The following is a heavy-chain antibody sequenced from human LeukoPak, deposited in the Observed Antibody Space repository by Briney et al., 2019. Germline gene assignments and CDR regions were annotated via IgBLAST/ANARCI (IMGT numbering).Heavy chain of an antibody. CDR2: IYYSGST. D-gene: IGHD3-9*01. J-gene: IGHJ5*02. CDR1: GGSISSSSYY. CDR3: ARRMSPNYDILTGRLRPPWFDP. V-gene: IGHV4-39*01. Sequence: PSETLSLTCTVSGGSISSSSYYWGWIRQPPGKGLEWIGSIYYSGSTYYNPSLKSRVTISVDTSKNQFSLKMRSVTAADTAVYYCARRMSPNYDILTGRLRPPWFDPWGQGTLVTVSS.